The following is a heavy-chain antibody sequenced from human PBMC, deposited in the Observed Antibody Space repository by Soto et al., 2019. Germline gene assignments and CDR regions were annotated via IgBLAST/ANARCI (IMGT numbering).Heavy chain of an antibody. CDR1: GYTFTSYD. CDR2: MNPNSGNT. V-gene: IGHV1-8*01. J-gene: IGHJ4*02. Sequence: PSVKVSCKASGYTFTSYDINWVRQATGQGLEWMGWMNPNSGNTGYAQKFQGRVTMTRNTSISTAYMELSSLRSEDTAVYYCATPGYSNKQVPFDYWGQGTLVTVSS. CDR3: ATPGYSNKQVPFDY. D-gene: IGHD6-13*01.